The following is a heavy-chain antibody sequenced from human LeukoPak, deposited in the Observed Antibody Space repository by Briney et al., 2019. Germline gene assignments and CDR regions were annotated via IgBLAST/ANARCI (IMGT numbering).Heavy chain of an antibody. J-gene: IGHJ6*04. Sequence: GGSLRLSCAASGFTFSSYNMNWVRQAPGKGLEWVSAISGSGGSTYYADSVKGRFTISRDNAKNSLYLQMNSLRAEDTAVYYCAELGITMIGGVWGKGTTVTISS. D-gene: IGHD3-10*02. CDR3: AELGITMIGGV. CDR2: ISGSGGST. V-gene: IGHV3-21*01. CDR1: GFTFSSYN.